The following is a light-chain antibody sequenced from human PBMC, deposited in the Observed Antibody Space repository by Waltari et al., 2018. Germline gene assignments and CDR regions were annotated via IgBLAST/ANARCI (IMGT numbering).Light chain of an antibody. CDR1: RIAGGGYNY. Sequence: QSALTQPASVSGSRGQSITIPCTGTRIAGGGYNYVSWYQQHPGKAPKLMIYEVSNRPSGVSNRFSGSKSGNTASLTISGLQAEDEADYYCSSYTSSSSVVFGGGTKLTVL. CDR2: EVS. V-gene: IGLV2-14*01. J-gene: IGLJ2*01. CDR3: SSYTSSSSVV.